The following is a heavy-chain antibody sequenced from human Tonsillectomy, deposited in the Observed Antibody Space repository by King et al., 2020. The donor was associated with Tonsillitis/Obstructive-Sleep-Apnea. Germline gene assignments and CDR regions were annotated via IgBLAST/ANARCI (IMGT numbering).Heavy chain of an antibody. CDR1: GFTFSSYV. CDR2: ISSNGGST. Sequence: VQLVESGGGLVQPGGSLRLSCAASGFTFSSYVMHWVRQAPGKGLEYVSAISSNGGSTYYASSVKSRFTISRDNSKNTLYLQMGSLRAEDMAVYYCARDKFISGSNIVHYYDMDVWGQGTTVTVSS. CDR3: ARDKFISGSNIVHYYDMDV. D-gene: IGHD1-26*01. V-gene: IGHV3-64*01. J-gene: IGHJ6*02.